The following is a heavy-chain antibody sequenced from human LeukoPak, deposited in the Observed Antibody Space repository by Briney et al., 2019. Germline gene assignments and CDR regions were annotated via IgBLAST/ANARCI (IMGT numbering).Heavy chain of an antibody. CDR2: INPNSGGT. J-gene: IGHJ5*02. CDR1: GYTFTGYY. Sequence: GASVKVSCKASGYTFTGYYMHWVRQAPGQGLEWMGWINPNSGGTNYAQKFQGRVTMTRDTSISTAYMELSRLRSDDTAVYYCARGAVYYDFWSDNNWSDPWGQGTLVTVSS. V-gene: IGHV1-2*02. D-gene: IGHD3-3*01. CDR3: ARGAVYYDFWSDNNWSDP.